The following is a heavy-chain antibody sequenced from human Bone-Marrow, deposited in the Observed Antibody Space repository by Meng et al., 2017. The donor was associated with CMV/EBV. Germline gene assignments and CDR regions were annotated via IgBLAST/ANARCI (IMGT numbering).Heavy chain of an antibody. V-gene: IGHV1-69*04. Sequence: SVKVSCKASGGTFSSYTISWVRQAPGQGLEWMGRIIPILGIANYAQKFQGRVTITADKSTSTAYMELSSLRSEDTAVYYCARELTIFGVVIGYDAFDIWGQGTMVNVSS. J-gene: IGHJ3*02. CDR2: IIPILGIA. D-gene: IGHD3-3*01. CDR3: ARELTIFGVVIGYDAFDI. CDR1: GGTFSSYT.